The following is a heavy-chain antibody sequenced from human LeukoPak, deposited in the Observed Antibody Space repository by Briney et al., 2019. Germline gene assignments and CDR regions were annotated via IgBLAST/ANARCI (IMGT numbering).Heavy chain of an antibody. CDR2: ISSSGSTI. J-gene: IGHJ6*03. CDR1: GFTFSDYY. Sequence: GGSLRLSCAASGFTFSDYYMSWIRQAPGKGLEWVSYISSSGSTIYYADSVKGRFTISRDNAKNSLYLQMNSLRAEDTAVYYCARAQNYYDNSGYYQNNFYYYMDVWGKGTTVTVSS. V-gene: IGHV3-11*01. D-gene: IGHD3-22*01. CDR3: ARAQNYYDNSGYYQNNFYYYMDV.